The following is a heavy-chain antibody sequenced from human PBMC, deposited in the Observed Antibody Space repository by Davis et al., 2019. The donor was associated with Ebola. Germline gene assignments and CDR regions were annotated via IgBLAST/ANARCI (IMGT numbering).Heavy chain of an antibody. D-gene: IGHD3/OR15-3a*01. CDR3: ARHGLRPRRGMDV. J-gene: IGHJ6*04. V-gene: IGHV1-69*13. CDR2: IIPIFGTA. Sequence: AASVKVSCKASGGTFSSYAISWVRQAPGQGLEWMGGIIPIFGTANYAQKFQGRVTITADESTSTAYMELSSPRSEDTAVYYCARHGLRPRRGMDVWGKGTTVTVSS. CDR1: GGTFSSYA.